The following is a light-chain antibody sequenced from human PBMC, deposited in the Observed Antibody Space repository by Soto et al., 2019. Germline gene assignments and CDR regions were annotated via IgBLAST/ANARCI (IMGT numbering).Light chain of an antibody. CDR2: AAS. J-gene: IGKJ1*01. CDR1: QSISSY. Sequence: DIQMTQSPSSLSASVGDRGTNTCRASQSISSYLNWYQQKPGKAPKLLIYAASSLQSGVPSRFSGSGSGTDFTRTISSLQPEDFATYYCQQSYSTPQTFGQGTKVDIK. CDR3: QQSYSTPQT. V-gene: IGKV1-39*01.